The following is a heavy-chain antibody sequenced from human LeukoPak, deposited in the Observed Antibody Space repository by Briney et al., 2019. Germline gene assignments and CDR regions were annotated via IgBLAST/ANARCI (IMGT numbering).Heavy chain of an antibody. D-gene: IGHD6-13*01. CDR2: ISYDGSNK. V-gene: IGHV3-30*04. CDR1: GFTFSSYA. Sequence: GGSLRLSCAASGFTFSSYAMHWVRQAPGKGLEWVAVISYDGSNKYYADSVKGRFTISRDNSKNTLYLQMNSLRAEDTAVYYCARGDSSSWSSQFDYWGQGTLVTVSS. J-gene: IGHJ4*02. CDR3: ARGDSSSWSSQFDY.